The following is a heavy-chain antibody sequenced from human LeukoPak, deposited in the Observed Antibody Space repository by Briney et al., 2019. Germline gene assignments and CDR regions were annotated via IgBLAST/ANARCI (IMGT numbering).Heavy chain of an antibody. Sequence: ASVKVSCKASGYTFTGYYMHWVRQAPGQGLEWMGWINPNSGGTNYAQKFHGRVTMTRDTSISTAYMELSRLRSDEPAVYYCARDRSGDYVFDYCGQPTLVTVSS. CDR3: ARDRSGDYVFDY. V-gene: IGHV1-2*02. CDR2: INPNSGGT. CDR1: GYTFTGYY. D-gene: IGHD4-17*01. J-gene: IGHJ4*02.